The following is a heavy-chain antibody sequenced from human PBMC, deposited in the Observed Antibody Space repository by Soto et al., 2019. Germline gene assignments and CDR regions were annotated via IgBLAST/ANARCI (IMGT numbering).Heavy chain of an antibody. D-gene: IGHD6-13*01. Sequence: QVQLQESGPGLVKPSQTLSLTCTVSGGSISSGGYYWSWIRQHPGKGLEWIGYIYYSGSTYYNPSLKSRVTISVDTSKNQFSLKLSSVTAADTAVYYCARGSSSWPDNWFDPWGQGTLVTVSS. V-gene: IGHV4-31*03. J-gene: IGHJ5*02. CDR1: GGSISSGGYY. CDR3: ARGSSSWPDNWFDP. CDR2: IYYSGST.